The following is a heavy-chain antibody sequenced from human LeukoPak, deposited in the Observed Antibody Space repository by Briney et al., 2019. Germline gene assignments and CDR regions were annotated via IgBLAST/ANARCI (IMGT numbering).Heavy chain of an antibody. V-gene: IGHV4-59*08. CDR3: ARLPDRYYFVY. CDR2: IYYSGST. CDR1: GGSISSYY. Sequence: SETLSLTCTVSGGSISSYYWSWIRQPPGKGLEWIGYIYYSGSTNYNPSLKSRVTISVDTSKNQFSLKLSSVTAADTAVYYCARLPDRYYFVYWGQGTLVTVSS. D-gene: IGHD1-26*01. J-gene: IGHJ4*02.